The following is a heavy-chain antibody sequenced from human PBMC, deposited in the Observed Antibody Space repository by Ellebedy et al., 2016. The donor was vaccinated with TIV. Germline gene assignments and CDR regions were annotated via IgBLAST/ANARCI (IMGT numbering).Heavy chain of an antibody. CDR2: IYSGGST. Sequence: GESLKISCAASGITVSNNYMSWVRQAPGKGLEWVSVIYSGGSTRYADSVKGRFTISRDNSKNTVYLQMNSLRAEDTAVYYCAKDTWFGESDYWGQGTLVTVSS. J-gene: IGHJ4*02. CDR3: AKDTWFGESDY. CDR1: GITVSNNY. D-gene: IGHD3-10*01. V-gene: IGHV3-66*01.